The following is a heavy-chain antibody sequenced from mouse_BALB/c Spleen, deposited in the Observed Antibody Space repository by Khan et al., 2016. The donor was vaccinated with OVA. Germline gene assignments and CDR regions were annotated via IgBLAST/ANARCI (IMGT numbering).Heavy chain of an antibody. CDR3: ARRNYFGYTVAY. D-gene: IGHD1-2*01. CDR2: ISPESGDT. V-gene: IGHV1-77*01. CDR1: GYTFTDYY. J-gene: IGHJ3*01. Sequence: QVQLQQSGAELARPGASVKLSCKASGYTFTDYYINWVKQRTGQGLEWIGEISPESGDTYYNERFKGKATLTADKSSSTAYMQLSSLTSEASAVDFCARRNYFGYTVAYWGQGTLVTVSA.